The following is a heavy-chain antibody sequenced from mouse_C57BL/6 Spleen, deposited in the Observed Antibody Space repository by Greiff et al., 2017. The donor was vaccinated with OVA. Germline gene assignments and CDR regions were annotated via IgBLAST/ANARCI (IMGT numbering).Heavy chain of an antibody. V-gene: IGHV1-42*01. J-gene: IGHJ2*01. D-gene: IGHD2-1*01. CDR1: GYSFTGYY. CDR2: INPSTGGT. CDR3: ASYGNLDY. Sequence: EVQLQQSGPELVKPGASVKISCKASGYSFTGYYMNWVKQSPEKSLEWIGEINPSTGGTTYNQKFKAKATLTVDKSSSTAYMQLKSLTSEDSAVYNCASYGNLDYWGQGTTLTVSS.